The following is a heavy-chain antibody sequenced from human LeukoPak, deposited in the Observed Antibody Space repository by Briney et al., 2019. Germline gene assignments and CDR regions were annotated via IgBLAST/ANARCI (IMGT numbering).Heavy chain of an antibody. CDR3: ARGRDGYSFVDY. CDR2: IIPIFGTA. D-gene: IGHD5-24*01. V-gene: IGHV1-69*13. Sequence: ASVKVSCQASGGTFSSYAISWVRQAPGQGLEWMGGIIPIFGTANYAQKFQGRVTITADESTSTAYMELSSLRSEDTAVYYCARGRDGYSFVDYWGQGTLVTVSS. J-gene: IGHJ4*02. CDR1: GGTFSSYA.